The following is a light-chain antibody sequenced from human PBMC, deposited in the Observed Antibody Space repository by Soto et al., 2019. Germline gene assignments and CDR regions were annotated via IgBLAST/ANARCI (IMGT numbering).Light chain of an antibody. Sequence: EIVLTQSPATLSLSPGERATLSCRASQSVSTYLAWYQQKPGQAPRLLIYDASNRATGIPARFSGSGSGTDFNLTISRVEPEDFAVYYCQQRSNRLTFGPGTKVDIK. V-gene: IGKV3-11*01. J-gene: IGKJ3*01. CDR3: QQRSNRLT. CDR1: QSVSTY. CDR2: DAS.